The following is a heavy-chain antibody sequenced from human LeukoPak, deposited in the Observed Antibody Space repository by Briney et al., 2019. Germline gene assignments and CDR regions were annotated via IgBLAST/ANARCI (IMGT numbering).Heavy chain of an antibody. CDR2: ISGSGGST. J-gene: IGHJ4*02. Sequence: GGSLRLSCAASGFTFSSYAMSWVRQAPGKGLEWVSAISGSGGSTYYADSVRGRFTISRDSSKNTLYLQMNSLRAEDAAVYYCAKAPVTSCRGAYCYPFDYWGQGTLVTVSS. CDR1: GFTFSSYA. V-gene: IGHV3-23*01. CDR3: AKAPVTSCRGAYCYPFDY. D-gene: IGHD2-21*01.